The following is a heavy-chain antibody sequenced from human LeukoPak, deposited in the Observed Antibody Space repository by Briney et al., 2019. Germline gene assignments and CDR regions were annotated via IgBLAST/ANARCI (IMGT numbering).Heavy chain of an antibody. CDR3: AKDLLGSYHTFDY. V-gene: IGHV3-30*02. J-gene: IGHJ4*02. CDR2: IRYDGSNK. D-gene: IGHD1-26*01. CDR1: GFTFSSYG. Sequence: PGGSLRLSCAASGFTFSSYGMHWVRQAPGKGLEWVAFIRYDGSNKYYADSVKGRFTISRDNSKNTLYLQMNSLRAEDTAVYYCAKDLLGSYHTFDYWGQGTLVTVSS.